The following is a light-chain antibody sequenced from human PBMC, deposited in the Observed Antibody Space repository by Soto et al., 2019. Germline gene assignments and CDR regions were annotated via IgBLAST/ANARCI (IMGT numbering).Light chain of an antibody. J-gene: IGKJ1*01. Sequence: EIVLTQSPGTLSLSPGEIATLSCSASQSVSSSYLAWYQQKPGQAPRLLMYDASTRATGIPARFSGSGSGTEFTLTISSLQSEDFAVYYCQQYNYWPPWTFGQGTKVDIK. CDR1: QSVSSSY. CDR2: DAS. CDR3: QQYNYWPPWT. V-gene: IGKV3-15*01.